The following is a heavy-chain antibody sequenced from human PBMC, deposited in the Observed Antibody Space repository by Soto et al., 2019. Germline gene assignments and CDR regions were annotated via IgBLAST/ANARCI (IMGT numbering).Heavy chain of an antibody. V-gene: IGHV3-23*01. CDR3: VKDGDSISSNKPLDY. D-gene: IGHD2-2*01. J-gene: IGHJ4*02. CDR2: ISVSGDRT. CDR1: GFTFTTYA. Sequence: EVQLLESGGGLVQPGGSLRLSCAASGFTFTTYAMCWVRQAPGKGLEWVSSISVSGDRTFYADSVKGRFTISRDNRRKTRHLQRNSLRAEDTAVYYCVKDGDSISSNKPLDYWGQGTLVTVAS.